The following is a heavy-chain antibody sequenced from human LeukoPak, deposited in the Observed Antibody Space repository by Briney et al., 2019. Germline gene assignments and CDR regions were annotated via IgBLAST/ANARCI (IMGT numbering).Heavy chain of an antibody. J-gene: IGHJ6*02. CDR1: GYTFTDNY. CDR3: ARDHCTSSGCYEYYYYGIDV. CDR2: INPNSGGT. V-gene: IGHV1-2*02. D-gene: IGHD2-2*01. Sequence: GASVKVSCKASGYTFTDNYIQWVRQAPGQGLERMGWINPNSGGTNSAQKFQGRVTMTRDTSVSTAYMELSRLRSDDTAVYYCARDHCTSSGCYEYYYYGIDVWGQGTTVTVSS.